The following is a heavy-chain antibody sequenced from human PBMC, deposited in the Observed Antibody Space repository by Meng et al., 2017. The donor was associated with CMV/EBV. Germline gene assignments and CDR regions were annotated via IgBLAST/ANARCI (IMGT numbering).Heavy chain of an antibody. CDR1: GFTFSSYG. CDR3: AKDELHVPQNYDFWSGYSTGAFDI. J-gene: IGHJ3*02. V-gene: IGHV3-30*02. Sequence: GESLKISCAASGFTFSSYGMHWVRQAPGKGLEWVAFIRYDGSNKYYADSVKGRFTIPRDNSKNTLYLQMNSLRAEDTAVYYCAKDELHVPQNYDFWSGYSTGAFDIWGQGTMVTVSS. CDR2: IRYDGSNK. D-gene: IGHD3-3*01.